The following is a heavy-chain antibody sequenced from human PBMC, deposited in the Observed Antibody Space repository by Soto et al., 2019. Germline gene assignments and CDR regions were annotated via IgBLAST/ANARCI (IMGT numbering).Heavy chain of an antibody. Sequence: SETLSLTCTVSGGSISRSTYYWGWIRQPPGKGLEWIGSIYYSGSTYYRPSLKSRVTISRDNSKNTLYLQMNSLRAEDTAVYYCARDSGAGVVIFGRASKTGLHYWGQGTLVTVSS. V-gene: IGHV4-39*02. J-gene: IGHJ4*02. CDR3: ARDSGAGVVIFGRASKTGLHY. CDR1: GGSISRSTYY. CDR2: IYYSGST. D-gene: IGHD3-3*01.